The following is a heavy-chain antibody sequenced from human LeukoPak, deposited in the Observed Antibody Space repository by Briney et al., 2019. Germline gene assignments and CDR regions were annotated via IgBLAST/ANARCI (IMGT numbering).Heavy chain of an antibody. CDR2: ISSSSSYI. V-gene: IGHV3-21*01. J-gene: IGHJ4*02. CDR1: GFTFSSYS. CDR3: AGADIVVVPAAMSVHFDY. D-gene: IGHD2-2*01. Sequence: PGGSLRLSCAASGFTFSSYSMNWVRQAPGKGLEWVSSISSSSSYIYYADSVKGRFTISRDNAKNSLYLQMNSLRAEDTAVYYCAGADIVVVPAAMSVHFDYWGQGTLVTVSS.